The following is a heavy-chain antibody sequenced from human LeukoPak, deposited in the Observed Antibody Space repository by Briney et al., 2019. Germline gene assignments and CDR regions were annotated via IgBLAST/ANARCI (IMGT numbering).Heavy chain of an antibody. CDR1: GFTFSGHW. Sequence: PGGCLRLSCAASGFTFSGHWMSWVRQAPGKGLEWVANINQGGRDKYYVDSVKGRFTISRDNANNLLYLQMNSLRGEDTAVYYCTRDRSRAEDDWGQGTLVTVSS. D-gene: IGHD1-14*01. CDR3: TRDRSRAEDD. J-gene: IGHJ4*02. V-gene: IGHV3-7*01. CDR2: INQGGRDK.